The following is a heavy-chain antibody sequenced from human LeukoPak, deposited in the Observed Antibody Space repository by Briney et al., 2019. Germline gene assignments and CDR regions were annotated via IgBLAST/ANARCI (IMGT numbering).Heavy chain of an antibody. J-gene: IGHJ4*02. CDR2: IYHSGST. CDR3: ARGPRIAARSFDY. V-gene: IGHV4-4*02. CDR1: GVSISSSNW. D-gene: IGHD6-6*01. Sequence: SETLSVTCAVSGVSISSSNWWSWVRQPPGKGLEWIGEIYHSGSTNYNPSLKSRVTISVDTSKNQFSLKLSSVTAADTAVYYCARGPRIAARSFDYWGQGTLVTVSS.